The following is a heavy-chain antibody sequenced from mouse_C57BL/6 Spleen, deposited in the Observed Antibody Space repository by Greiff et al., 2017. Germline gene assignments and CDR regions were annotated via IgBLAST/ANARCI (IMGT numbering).Heavy chain of an antibody. V-gene: IGHV1-7*01. D-gene: IGHD1-1*01. Sequence: QVQLQQSGAELAKPGASVKLSCKASGYTFTSYWMHWVKQRPGQGLEWIGYINPSSGYTKYNQKFKDKATLTADKSSSTAYMQLSSLTYEDSADYYCARASLFITTVVATGDYFDYWGKGTTLTVSS. CDR3: ARASLFITTVVATGDYFDY. CDR2: INPSSGYT. CDR1: GYTFTSYW. J-gene: IGHJ2*01.